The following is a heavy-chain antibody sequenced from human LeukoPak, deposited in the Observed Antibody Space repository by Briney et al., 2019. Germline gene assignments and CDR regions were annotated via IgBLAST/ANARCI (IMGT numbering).Heavy chain of an antibody. Sequence: ASVNVSCKASGYTFTSYGISWVRQAPGQGLEWMGWISAYNGNTNYAQKLQGRVTMTTDTSTSTAYMELRSLRSDDTAVYYCARVPVDTAMAPYYYYGMDVWGQGTTVTVSS. CDR3: ARVPVDTAMAPYYYYGMDV. D-gene: IGHD5-18*01. CDR1: GYTFTSYG. J-gene: IGHJ6*02. V-gene: IGHV1-18*01. CDR2: ISAYNGNT.